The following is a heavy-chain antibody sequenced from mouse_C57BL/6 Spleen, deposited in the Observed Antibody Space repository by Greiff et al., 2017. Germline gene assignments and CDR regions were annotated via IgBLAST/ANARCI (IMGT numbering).Heavy chain of an antibody. CDR2: IWSGGST. J-gene: IGHJ3*01. CDR1: GFSLTSSG. CDR3: AKKRYYGRGVAY. V-gene: IGHV2-4*01. D-gene: IGHD1-1*01. Sequence: QVHVKQSGPGLVQPSQSLSITCTVSGFSLTSSGVHWVRQPPGKGLAWLGVIWSGGSTDYNAAFISRLSISKDNSKSQVFFKMNSLQADDTAIYYCAKKRYYGRGVAYWGQGTLVTVSA.